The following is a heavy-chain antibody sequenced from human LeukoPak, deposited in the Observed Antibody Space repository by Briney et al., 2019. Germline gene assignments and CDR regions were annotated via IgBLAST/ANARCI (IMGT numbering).Heavy chain of an antibody. CDR2: IYYSGSS. CDR3: ARNRASGTPYCDY. V-gene: IGHV4-59*08. Sequence: SETLSLTCTISRGSISGFYWSWIRQPPGKGLEWIGYIYYSGSSNYNPSLKSRVTISVDTSKDQFSLKLSSVTAADTAVYYCARNRASGTPYCDYWGQGLLVTVSS. D-gene: IGHD3-10*01. CDR1: RGSISGFY. J-gene: IGHJ4*02.